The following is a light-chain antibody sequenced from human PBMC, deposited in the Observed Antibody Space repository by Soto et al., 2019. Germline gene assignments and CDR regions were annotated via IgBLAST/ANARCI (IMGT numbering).Light chain of an antibody. V-gene: IGKV3-15*01. CDR3: QQYNNWFLIS. CDR2: GAS. Sequence: DIVLTQPPGTLSLSPGERATLSCRASQSVSSNLAWYQQKPGQAPRLLIYGASTRATGIPARFSGSGSGTEFTLTINSLQSEDLAVYYCQQYNNWFLISFGQGTRLEIK. CDR1: QSVSSN. J-gene: IGKJ5*01.